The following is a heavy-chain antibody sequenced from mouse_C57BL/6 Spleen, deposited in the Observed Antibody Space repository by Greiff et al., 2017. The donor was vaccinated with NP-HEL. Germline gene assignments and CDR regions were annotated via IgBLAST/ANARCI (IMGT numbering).Heavy chain of an antibody. J-gene: IGHJ3*01. D-gene: IGHD2-3*01. CDR2: IDPEDGET. CDR1: GFHIKDYY. Sequence: VQLQQSGAELVKPGASVKLSCTASGFHIKDYYMHWVKQRTEQGLEWMGRIDPEDGETKYAPKFQGKANITADTSSNTAYLQLSSRTSEDTAVYYCARENDPAWFAYWGQGTLVTVSA. V-gene: IGHV14-2*01. CDR3: ARENDPAWFAY.